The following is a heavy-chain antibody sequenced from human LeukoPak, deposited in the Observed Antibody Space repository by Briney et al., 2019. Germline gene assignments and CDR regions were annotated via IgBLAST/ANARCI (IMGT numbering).Heavy chain of an antibody. D-gene: IGHD6-19*01. CDR2: INPNSGGT. CDR3: GRDMIVAGVYYHYHREL. Sequence: ASVKVSCKASGYTFTGYYMHWVRQAPGQGLEWMGWINPNSGGTNYAQKFQGRVTMNRDTSISTAYMELSRLRSDDTGVYYCGRDMIVAGVYYHYHRELWGKSTTVPV. J-gene: IGHJ6*03. CDR1: GYTFTGYY. V-gene: IGHV1-2*02.